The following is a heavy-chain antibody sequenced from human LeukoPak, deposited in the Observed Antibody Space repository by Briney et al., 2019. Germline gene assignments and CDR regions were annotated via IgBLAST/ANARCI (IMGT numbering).Heavy chain of an antibody. V-gene: IGHV4-4*07. J-gene: IGHJ4*02. CDR1: GGSISRYY. Sequence: SETLSLTCTVSGGSISRYYWSWIRQPAGEGLEWIGRIYGSGSSNYNRSLKSRVTMSVDMSKNQFSLNLTSVTAADTAVYYCAKEGVLSPEYWGQGTLVTVSS. D-gene: IGHD2-8*01. CDR3: AKEGVLSPEY. CDR2: IYGSGSS.